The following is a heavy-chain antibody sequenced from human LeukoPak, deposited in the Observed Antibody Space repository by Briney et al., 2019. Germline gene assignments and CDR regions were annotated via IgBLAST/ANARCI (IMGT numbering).Heavy chain of an antibody. D-gene: IGHD3-22*01. CDR2: IYGAGST. CDR1: GFTVSSNY. J-gene: IGHJ4*02. V-gene: IGHV3-66*01. CDR3: ATPRSGYYYYFDY. Sequence: GESLRLSCAASGFTVSSNYMSWVRQAPGKGLEWVSVIYGAGSTYYADSVKGRFTISRDNSKNTLYLQMNSLRAEDTAVYYCATPRSGYYYYFDYWGQGTLVAVSS.